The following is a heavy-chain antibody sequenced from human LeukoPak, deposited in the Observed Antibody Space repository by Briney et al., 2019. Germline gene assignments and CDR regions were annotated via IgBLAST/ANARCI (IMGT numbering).Heavy chain of an antibody. CDR2: INHSGST. D-gene: IGHD2-15*01. Sequence: SETLSLTCAVYGGSFSGYYRSWIRQPPGKGLEWIGEINHSGSTNYNPSLKSRVTISVDTSKNQFSLKLSSVTAADTAVYYCARAPYCSGGSCIDYWGQGTLVTVSS. CDR1: GGSFSGYY. J-gene: IGHJ4*02. CDR3: ARAPYCSGGSCIDY. V-gene: IGHV4-34*01.